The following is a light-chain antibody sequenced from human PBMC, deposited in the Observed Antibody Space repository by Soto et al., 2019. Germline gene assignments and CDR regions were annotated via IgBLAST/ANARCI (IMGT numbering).Light chain of an antibody. CDR1: SSDVGGYHY. CDR2: EVS. J-gene: IGLJ3*02. Sequence: QSALTQHASVSGSPGQSITISCTGTSSDVGGYHYVSWYQQHPAKAPKLMIYEVSNRPSGVSHRFSGSKSGNTASLTISGLQAEDEDDYYCCSYTSSSTLVFGGGTKLTVL. V-gene: IGLV2-14*01. CDR3: CSYTSSSTLV.